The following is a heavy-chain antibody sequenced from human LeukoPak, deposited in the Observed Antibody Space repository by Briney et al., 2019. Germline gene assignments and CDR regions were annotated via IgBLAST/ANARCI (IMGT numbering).Heavy chain of an antibody. Sequence: SGTLSLTCAVSGGSISSDIWWSWVRQPPGKGLEWIGETYHSGTTTYNPSLTSRVTISVDKSKNQFSLQLSSVTAADTAVYYCARRITGILAPFDYWAQGTLVTVSP. CDR1: GGSISSDIW. CDR3: ARRITGILAPFDY. D-gene: IGHD1-20*01. CDR2: TYHSGTT. V-gene: IGHV4-4*02. J-gene: IGHJ4*02.